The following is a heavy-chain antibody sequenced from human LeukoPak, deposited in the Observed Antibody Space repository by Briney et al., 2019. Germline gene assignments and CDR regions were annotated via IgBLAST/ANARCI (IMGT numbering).Heavy chain of an antibody. Sequence: ASVKVSCKASGYTFTSYYMHWVRQAPGQGLEWMGLINPSGGSTSYAQKFQGRVTMTRDTSTSTVYMELSSLRSEDTAVYYCAREGMSEQQLVPANWFDPWGQGTLVTVSS. CDR1: GYTFTSYY. J-gene: IGHJ5*02. CDR3: AREGMSEQQLVPANWFDP. V-gene: IGHV1-46*01. D-gene: IGHD6-13*01. CDR2: INPSGGST.